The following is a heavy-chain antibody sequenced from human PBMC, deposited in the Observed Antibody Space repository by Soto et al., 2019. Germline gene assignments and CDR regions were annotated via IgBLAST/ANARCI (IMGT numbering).Heavy chain of an antibody. J-gene: IGHJ3*02. D-gene: IGHD6-25*01. Sequence: SETLSLTCGVSHGSMTNYYWSWIRQPPGKGLEWIGYISHSGSTNDNPSLKSRVTISVDTSKNQFSLKLSSLTAADTAVYHCARFRAAPDAFDIWGQGTMVTVSS. V-gene: IGHV4-59*01. CDR1: HGSMTNYY. CDR3: ARFRAAPDAFDI. CDR2: ISHSGST.